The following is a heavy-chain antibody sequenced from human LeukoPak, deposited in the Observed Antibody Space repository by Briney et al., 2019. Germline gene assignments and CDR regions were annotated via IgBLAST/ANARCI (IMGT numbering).Heavy chain of an antibody. CDR1: GFTFSSYA. CDR2: ISGSGGST. CDR3: AKDREYQLLSGAYFDY. V-gene: IGHV3-23*01. J-gene: IGHJ4*02. D-gene: IGHD2-2*01. Sequence: GGSLRLSCAASGFTFSSYAMSWVRQAPGKGLEWVSAISGSGGSTYYADSVKGRFTISRDNSKNTLYLQMNSLRAEDTAVYYCAKDREYQLLSGAYFDYWGQGTLVTVSS.